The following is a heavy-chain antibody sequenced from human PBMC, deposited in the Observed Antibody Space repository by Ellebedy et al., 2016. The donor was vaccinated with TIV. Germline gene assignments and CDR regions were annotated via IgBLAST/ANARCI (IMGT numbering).Heavy chain of an antibody. CDR1: GGFSNHA. CDR3: ARWGGSGGRFQGPYDF. J-gene: IGHJ4*02. D-gene: IGHD2-15*01. CDR2: IIPILGIT. V-gene: IGHV1-69*04. Sequence: AASVKVSCKASGGFSNHAINWVRQAPGQGLEWMGRIIPILGITEYAQNFKGRVTFTADKFTSTAYTELSSLRSEDTAVYYCARWGGSGGRFQGPYDFWGQGTLVAVSS.